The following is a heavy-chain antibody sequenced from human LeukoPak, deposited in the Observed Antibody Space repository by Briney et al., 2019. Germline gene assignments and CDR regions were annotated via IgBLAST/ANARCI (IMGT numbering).Heavy chain of an antibody. J-gene: IGHJ4*02. V-gene: IGHV4-34*01. CDR3: ASRRLWFGKLLSHFDY. Sequence: SETLSLTCAVYGGSFSGYYWSWIRQPPGKGLEWIGEINHSGSTNYNPSLKSRVTISVDTSKNQFSLKLSSVTAADTAVYYCASRRLWFGKLLSHFDYWGQGTLVPVSS. D-gene: IGHD3-10*01. CDR1: GGSFSGYY. CDR2: INHSGST.